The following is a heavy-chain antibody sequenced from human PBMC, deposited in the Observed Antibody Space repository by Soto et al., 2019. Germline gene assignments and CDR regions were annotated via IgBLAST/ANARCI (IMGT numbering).Heavy chain of an antibody. CDR3: ARLGFSSSWYYFDY. D-gene: IGHD6-13*01. J-gene: IGHJ4*02. CDR1: GFTFSSYS. CDR2: ISSSSSYI. Sequence: GGSLRLSCAASGFTFSSYSMNWVRQAPGKGLEWVSSISSSSSYIYYADSVKGRFTISRDNAKNSLYLQMNSLRAEDTAVYYCARLGFSSSWYYFDYWGQGTLVTVSS. V-gene: IGHV3-21*01.